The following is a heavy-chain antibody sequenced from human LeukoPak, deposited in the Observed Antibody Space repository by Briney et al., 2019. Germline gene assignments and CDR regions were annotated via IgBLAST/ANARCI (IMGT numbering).Heavy chain of an antibody. V-gene: IGHV3-53*01. CDR1: GFTVSINY. D-gene: IGHD2-2*01. CDR3: ARGETSSYDY. Sequence: GGSLRLSCAASGFTVSINYMSWVRQAPGKGLEWVSVIYSGGNIYYADSVKGRFTISRDNSKNTVYLQMNSLRAEDTAVYYCARGETSSYDYWGQGTLVTVSS. CDR2: IYSGGNI. J-gene: IGHJ4*02.